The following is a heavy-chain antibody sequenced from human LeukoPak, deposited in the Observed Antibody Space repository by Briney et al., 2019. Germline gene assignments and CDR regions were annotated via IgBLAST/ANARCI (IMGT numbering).Heavy chain of an antibody. CDR3: ARSSNLHYFDY. CDR2: TYYRSKWSN. V-gene: IGHV6-1*01. CDR1: GDSVPNNSAI. Sequence: SQTLSLTCAISGDSVPNNSAIWIWIRQSPSRGLQWLGRTYYRSKWSNDYAVSVKSRITLNVDTSKNQFSLQLNSVTPEDTAVYYCARSSNLHYFDYWGQGTQVTVSS. J-gene: IGHJ4*02.